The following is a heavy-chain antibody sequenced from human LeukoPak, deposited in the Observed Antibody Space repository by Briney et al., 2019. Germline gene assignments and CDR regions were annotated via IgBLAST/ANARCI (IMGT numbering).Heavy chain of an antibody. J-gene: IGHJ6*02. D-gene: IGHD2-2*01. V-gene: IGHV6-1*01. CDR3: ARGPEYQLLGTYYYGMDV. CDR2: TYYRSKWYN. Sequence: SQTLSLTCAISGDSFSSNSAAWNWIRQSPSRGLEWLGRTYYRSKWYNDYAVSVKSRITINPDTSKNQFSLQLNSVTPEDTAVYYCARGPEYQLLGTYYYGMDVWGQGTTVTVSS. CDR1: GDSFSSNSAA.